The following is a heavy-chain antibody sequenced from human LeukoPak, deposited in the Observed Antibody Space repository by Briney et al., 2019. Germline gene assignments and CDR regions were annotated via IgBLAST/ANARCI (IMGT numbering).Heavy chain of an antibody. Sequence: GGSLRLSCAASGFTFSSYGMHWVRHAPGKGLELVSFIRYDVSNKYYADSVKGRFTISRDNSKNTLYLQMHSLRAEDTAVYYCAKRFTDETAVLLWFGDDYFDYWGQGTMVTVSS. CDR3: AKRFTDETAVLLWFGDDYFDY. CDR1: GFTFSSYG. CDR2: IRYDVSNK. D-gene: IGHD3-10*01. J-gene: IGHJ4*02. V-gene: IGHV3-30*02.